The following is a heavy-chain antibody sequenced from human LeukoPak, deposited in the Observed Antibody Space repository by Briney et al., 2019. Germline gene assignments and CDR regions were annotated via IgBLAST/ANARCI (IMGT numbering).Heavy chain of an antibody. D-gene: IGHD6-19*01. J-gene: IGHJ4*02. Sequence: GGSLRLSCAASGFTFSSYAMSCVRQAPGKGLEWVSAISGSGGSTYYADSVKGRFTISRDNSKNTLYLQMNSLRAEDTAVYYCAKETLPGIAVAGTVYWGQGTLVTVSS. CDR2: ISGSGGST. CDR3: AKETLPGIAVAGTVY. V-gene: IGHV3-23*01. CDR1: GFTFSSYA.